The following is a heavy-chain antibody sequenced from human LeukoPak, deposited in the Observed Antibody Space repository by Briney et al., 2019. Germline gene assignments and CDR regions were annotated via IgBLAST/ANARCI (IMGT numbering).Heavy chain of an antibody. D-gene: IGHD3-3*01. CDR2: IRWDGGSI. J-gene: IGHJ6*02. V-gene: IGHV3-9*01. CDR1: GFTFSDFA. Sequence: GGSLRLSCAASGFTFSDFAMHWVRQAPGKGLEWVSGIRWDGGSIYYADSVKGRFTISRDNGKNALYLEMNSLRAEDTALYYCVKDRAICGVPITRGCIDVWGQGTTVTVYS. CDR3: VKDRAICGVPITRGCIDV.